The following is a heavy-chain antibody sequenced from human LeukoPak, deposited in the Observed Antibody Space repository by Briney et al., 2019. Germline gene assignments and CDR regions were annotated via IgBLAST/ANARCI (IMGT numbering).Heavy chain of an antibody. D-gene: IGHD3-16*01. J-gene: IGHJ4*02. V-gene: IGHV4-61*03. Sequence: SETLSLTCTVSGGSISSSSYYWGWIRQPPGKGLEWIGYFYNSGRPTYNPSLKSRVTISADTSKNHFSLKLNSVTTADTAVYYCTRGAGWLIDYWGQGILVTVSS. CDR2: FYNSGRP. CDR1: GGSISSSSYY. CDR3: TRGAGWLIDY.